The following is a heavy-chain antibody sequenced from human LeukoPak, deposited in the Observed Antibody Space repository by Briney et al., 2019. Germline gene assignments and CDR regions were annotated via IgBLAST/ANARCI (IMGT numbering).Heavy chain of an antibody. CDR2: IHPGDSDT. CDR1: GYSFTNYW. Sequence: GESLKISCKGAGYSFTNYWIGWVRQMPGKGLEWMGIIHPGDSDTRYSPSFQGQVTISADKSISTAYLQWCSLKASDTAMFYCARQLGYCSSTSCQQSYFDYWGQGTLVTVSS. CDR3: ARQLGYCSSTSCQQSYFDY. J-gene: IGHJ4*02. V-gene: IGHV5-51*01. D-gene: IGHD2-2*01.